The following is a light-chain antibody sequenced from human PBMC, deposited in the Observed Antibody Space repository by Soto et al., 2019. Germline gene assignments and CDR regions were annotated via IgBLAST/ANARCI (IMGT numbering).Light chain of an antibody. V-gene: IGKV1-39*01. Sequence: DIHMTQSPSSLSASVGDRVTITCRASQSISSFLNWYQQKPGKAPTLLIYAASTLQSGVPSRFSGSGSGTDVTLTITSLHPADIATYHCQQSYGTPLTFGQGTKVEI. CDR1: QSISSF. J-gene: IGKJ1*01. CDR3: QQSYGTPLT. CDR2: AAS.